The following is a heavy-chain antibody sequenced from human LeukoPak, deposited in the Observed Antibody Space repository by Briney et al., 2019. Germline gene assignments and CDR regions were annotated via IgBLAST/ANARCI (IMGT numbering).Heavy chain of an antibody. V-gene: IGHV3-30*18. CDR1: GFTFSSYG. J-gene: IGHJ4*02. CDR2: ISYDGSNK. CDR3: ANAEYGDYVGYFDY. Sequence: GRSLRLSCAASGFTFSSYGMHWVRQTPGKGLEWVAVISYDGSNKYYADSVKGRFTISIDNSKNTLYLQMNSLRVEDTAVYYCANAEYGDYVGYFDYWGQGTLVTVSS. D-gene: IGHD4-17*01.